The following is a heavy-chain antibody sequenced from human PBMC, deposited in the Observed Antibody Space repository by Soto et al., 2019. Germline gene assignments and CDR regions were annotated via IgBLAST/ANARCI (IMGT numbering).Heavy chain of an antibody. CDR1: GGSISSSNW. J-gene: IGHJ4*02. D-gene: IGHD6-13*01. CDR3: ARGWGIAAAGSDY. CDR2: IYHSGST. Sequence: QVQLQESGPGLVKPAGTLSLTCTVSGGSISSSNWWSWVRQPPGKGLEWIGEIYHSGSTNYNPSLKSRVTISVDKAKHHFSLKLNSVTAADTAVYDCARGWGIAAAGSDYGGKGTLVTVSS. V-gene: IGHV4-4*02.